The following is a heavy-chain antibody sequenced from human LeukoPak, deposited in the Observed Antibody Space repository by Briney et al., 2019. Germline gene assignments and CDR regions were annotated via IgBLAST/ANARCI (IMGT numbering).Heavy chain of an antibody. V-gene: IGHV1-8*03. CDR1: GYTFTSYD. D-gene: IGHD3-3*01. CDR3: ATPAYDSDWRYYFDY. J-gene: IGHJ4*02. CDR2: MNPNSGNT. Sequence: ASVKVSCKASGYTFTSYDINWVRQATGQGLEWMGWMNPNSGNTGYAQKFQGRVTITRNTSISTAYMELSRLRSDDTAVYYCATPAYDSDWRYYFDYWGQGTLVTVSS.